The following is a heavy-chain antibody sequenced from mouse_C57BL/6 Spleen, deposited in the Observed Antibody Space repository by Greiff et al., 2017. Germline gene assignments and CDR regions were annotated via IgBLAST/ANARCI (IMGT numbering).Heavy chain of an antibody. CDR1: GYTFTSYW. V-gene: IGHV1-69*01. D-gene: IGHD1-1*01. CDR2: IDPSDSYT. J-gene: IGHJ3*01. Sequence: VQLQESGAELVMPGASVKLSCKASGYTFTSYWMHWVKQRPGQGLEWIGEIDPSDSYTNYNQKFKGKSTLTVDKSSSTAYMQLSSLTSEDSAVYYCARSLDGSSHSYWGQGTLVSVSA. CDR3: ARSLDGSSHSY.